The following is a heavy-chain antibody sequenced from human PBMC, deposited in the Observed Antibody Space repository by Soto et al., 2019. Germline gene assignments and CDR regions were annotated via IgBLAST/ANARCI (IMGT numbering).Heavy chain of an antibody. D-gene: IGHD2-8*02. J-gene: IGHJ6*02. CDR3: ASHFTVVLVLGTSPPGGDKYGCDV. V-gene: IGHV1-18*01. CDR2: ISAYNGNT. Sequence: ASVKVSCKASGYTLSSYGISWVRQAPGQGLEWMGWISAYNGNTNYAQKLQGRVTMTTDTSTSTAYMELRSLRSDDTAVYYCASHFTVVLVLGTSPPGGDKYGCDVWGQGTTVTVSS. CDR1: GYTLSSYG.